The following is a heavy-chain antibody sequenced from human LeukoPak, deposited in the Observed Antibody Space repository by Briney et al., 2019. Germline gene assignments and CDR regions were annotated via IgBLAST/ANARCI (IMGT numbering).Heavy chain of an antibody. CDR2: INHSGST. Sequence: PSETLSLTCAVYGGSFSGYYWSWIRQPPGKGLEWIGEINHSGSTNYNPSLKSRVTVSVDTSKNQFSLKLSSVTAADTAVYYCARGGWFTTVFIYWGQGTLVTVSS. CDR1: GGSFSGYY. D-gene: IGHD4-17*01. J-gene: IGHJ4*02. CDR3: ARGGWFTTVFIY. V-gene: IGHV4-34*01.